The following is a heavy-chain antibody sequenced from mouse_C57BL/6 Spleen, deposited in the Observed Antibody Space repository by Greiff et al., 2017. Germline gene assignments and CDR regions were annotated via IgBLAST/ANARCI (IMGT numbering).Heavy chain of an antibody. CDR1: GFTFSSYA. D-gene: IGHD1-1*01. Sequence: EVKLVESGGGLVKPGGSLKLSCAASGFTFSSYAMSWVRQTPEKRLEWVATISDGGSYTYYPDNVKGRFTISRDNAKNNLYLQMSHLKSEDTAMYYCARDPDYYGSSYEAMDYWGQGTSVTVSS. V-gene: IGHV5-4*01. CDR2: ISDGGSYT. J-gene: IGHJ4*01. CDR3: ARDPDYYGSSYEAMDY.